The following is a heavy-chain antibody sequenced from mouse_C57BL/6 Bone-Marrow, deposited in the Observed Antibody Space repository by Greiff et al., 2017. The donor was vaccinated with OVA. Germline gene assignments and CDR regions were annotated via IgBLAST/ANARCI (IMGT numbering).Heavy chain of an antibody. Sequence: EVQLVQSGAGLVKPGGSLKLSCAASGFTFSSYAMPWVRQTPEERLEWVAYISSGGDYIYYADTVKGRFTISRDNARNTLYLQMSSLKSEDTAMYYCARLLDAMDYWGQGTSVTVSS. CDR3: ARLLDAMDY. CDR2: ISSGGDYI. V-gene: IGHV5S21*01. D-gene: IGHD2-1*01. CDR1: GFTFSSYA. J-gene: IGHJ4*01.